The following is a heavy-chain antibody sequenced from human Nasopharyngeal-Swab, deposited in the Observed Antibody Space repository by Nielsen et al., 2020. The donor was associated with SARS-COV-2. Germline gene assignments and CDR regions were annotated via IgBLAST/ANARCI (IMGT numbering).Heavy chain of an antibody. V-gene: IGHV3-9*01. CDR3: AKGMGYSYGYELYYYYYGMDV. CDR1: GFTFDDYA. Sequence: SLKISCAASGFTFDDYAMHWVRQAPGKGLEWASGISWNSGSIGYADSVKGRFTISRDNAKNSLYLQMNSLRAEDTALYYCAKGMGYSYGYELYYYYYGMDVWGQGTTVTVSS. CDR2: ISWNSGSI. J-gene: IGHJ6*02. D-gene: IGHD5-18*01.